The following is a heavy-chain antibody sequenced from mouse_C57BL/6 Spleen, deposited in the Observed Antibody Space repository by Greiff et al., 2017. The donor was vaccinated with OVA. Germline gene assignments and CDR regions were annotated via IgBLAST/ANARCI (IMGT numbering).Heavy chain of an antibody. D-gene: IGHD2-5*01. CDR1: GFTFSDYG. Sequence: DVMLVESGGGLVKPGGSLKLSCAASGFTFSDYGMHWVRQAPEKGLEWVAYISSGSSTIYYADTVKGRFTISRDNAKNTLFLQMTSLRSEDTAMYYCARGVPYYSNYVYFDVWGTGTTVTVSS. V-gene: IGHV5-17*01. J-gene: IGHJ1*03. CDR3: ARGVPYYSNYVYFDV. CDR2: ISSGSSTI.